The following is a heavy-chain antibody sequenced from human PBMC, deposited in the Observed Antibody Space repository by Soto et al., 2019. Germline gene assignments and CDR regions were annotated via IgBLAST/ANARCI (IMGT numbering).Heavy chain of an antibody. Sequence: QVQLVESGGGVVQPGRSLRLSCAASGFTFSNYGMHWVRQAPGKGLEWVIVISYDGNVAYYADSVKGRFTISRDNSKNTLYLQMNSLRTEDPAMYYCAKEGPIPNWYFDYWGQGTLVTVSS. V-gene: IGHV3-30*18. D-gene: IGHD1-1*01. CDR3: AKEGPIPNWYFDY. J-gene: IGHJ4*02. CDR1: GFTFSNYG. CDR2: ISYDGNVA.